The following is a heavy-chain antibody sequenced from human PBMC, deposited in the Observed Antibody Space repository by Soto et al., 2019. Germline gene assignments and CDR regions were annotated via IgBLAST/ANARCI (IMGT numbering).Heavy chain of an antibody. D-gene: IGHD7-27*01. V-gene: IGHV3-23*01. J-gene: IGHJ4*02. CDR3: AKDLTGDSGQGNLCDY. CDR1: GFTFSTYD. Sequence: EVQLLESGGGLVQPGGSLRLSCAASGFTFSTYDMSWVRQAPGKGLEWVSTIGDSSDNTFYADSVRGRFTISRDNSKNTLYLQMSSLRAKDTAMYYCAKDLTGDSGQGNLCDYWGQGVLVTVSS. CDR2: IGDSSDNT.